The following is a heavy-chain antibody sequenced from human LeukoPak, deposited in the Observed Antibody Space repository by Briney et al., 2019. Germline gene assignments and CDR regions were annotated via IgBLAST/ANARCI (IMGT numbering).Heavy chain of an antibody. V-gene: IGHV3-7*01. D-gene: IGHD5-24*01. CDR1: GFTFSSYW. CDR3: ARAAGEMATIELDY. CDR2: IKQVGSEK. Sequence: GGSLRLSCAASGFTFSSYWMSWVRQAPGKGLEWVANIKQVGSEKYYVDSVKGRFTISRDNAKNSLYLQMNSLRAEDTAVYYCARAAGEMATIELDYWGQGTLVTVSS. J-gene: IGHJ4*02.